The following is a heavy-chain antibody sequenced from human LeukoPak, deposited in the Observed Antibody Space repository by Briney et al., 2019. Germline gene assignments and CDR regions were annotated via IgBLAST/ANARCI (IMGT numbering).Heavy chain of an antibody. CDR1: GYIFTGCY. V-gene: IGHV1-2*02. Sequence: ASVKVSCKASGYIFTGCYMHWVRQAPGQGREWMGWINPNSGDTNYAQKFQGRVTMTRDTSISTAYMELSRLRSDDTAVYSCVNSTSEYYFDYWGQGTLVTASS. J-gene: IGHJ4*02. D-gene: IGHD2-2*01. CDR2: INPNSGDT. CDR3: VNSTSEYYFDY.